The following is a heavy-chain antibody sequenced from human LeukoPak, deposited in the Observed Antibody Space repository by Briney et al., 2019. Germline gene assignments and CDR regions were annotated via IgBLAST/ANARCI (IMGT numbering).Heavy chain of an antibody. CDR3: AREMAISSGWYGVDAFDI. V-gene: IGHV3-21*01. J-gene: IGHJ3*02. CDR1: GFTFSSYG. Sequence: GRSLRLSCAASGFTFSSYGMNWVRQAPGKGLEWVSSISSSSSYIYYAGSVKGRFTISRDNAKNSLYLQMNSLRAEDTAVYYCAREMAISSGWYGVDAFDIWGQGTMVTVSS. CDR2: ISSSSSYI. D-gene: IGHD6-19*01.